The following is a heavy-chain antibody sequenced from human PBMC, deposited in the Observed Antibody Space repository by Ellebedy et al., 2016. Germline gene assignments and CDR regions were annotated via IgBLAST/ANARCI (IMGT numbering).Heavy chain of an antibody. CDR2: ISTDGSST. Sequence: GESLKISXAVSGFTFSSHWMHWVRQAPGKGLVWVSRISTDGSSTNYADSVKGRFTISRDNAKNTLYLQMNSLRAEDTAVYYCAREDGGGPFDYWGQGTLVTVSS. D-gene: IGHD4-23*01. CDR1: GFTFSSHW. CDR3: AREDGGGPFDY. J-gene: IGHJ4*02. V-gene: IGHV3-74*01.